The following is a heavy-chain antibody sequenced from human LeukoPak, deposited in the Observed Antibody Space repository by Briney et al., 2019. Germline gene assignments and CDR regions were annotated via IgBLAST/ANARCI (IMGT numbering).Heavy chain of an antibody. J-gene: IGHJ6*04. D-gene: IGHD1-26*01. CDR3: ARDSGRYGYYMDV. Sequence: LSLTCAVYGGSFSGYSWTWIRQPPGKGLECVSYISSSGNTTYHADSVKGRFTISRDNAKNSLYLQMNSLRVEDTAVYYCARDSGRYGYYMDVWGKGTTVTVSS. CDR1: GGSFSGYS. CDR2: ISSSGNTT. V-gene: IGHV3-11*04.